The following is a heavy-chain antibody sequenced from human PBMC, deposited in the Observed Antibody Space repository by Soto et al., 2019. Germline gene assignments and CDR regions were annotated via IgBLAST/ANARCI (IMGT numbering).Heavy chain of an antibody. CDR2: IIPILGIA. J-gene: IGHJ4*02. D-gene: IGHD2-8*01. CDR1: GGTFSSYT. CDR3: AEGGYCTNGVCYRRGGY. V-gene: IGHV1-69*02. Sequence: QVQLVQSGAEVKKPGSSVKVSCKASGGTFSSYTISWVRQAPGQGLEWMGRIIPILGIANYAQKLQGRVTITPDKSTSTAYMELSSLRSEGTAVYYCAEGGYCTNGVCYRRGGYWGQGTLVTVSS.